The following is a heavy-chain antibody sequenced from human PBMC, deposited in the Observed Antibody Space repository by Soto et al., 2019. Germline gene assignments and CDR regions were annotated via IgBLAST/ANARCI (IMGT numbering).Heavy chain of an antibody. V-gene: IGHV5-51*01. CDR2: IYPGDSDT. CDR3: ASEVVTLRDAFDI. J-gene: IGHJ3*02. D-gene: IGHD2-21*02. Sequence: PGESLKISCKGSGYSFTSYWIGWVRQMPGKGLEWMGIIYPGDSDTRYSPSFQGQVTISADKSISTAYPQWSSLKASDTAMYYCASEVVTLRDAFDIWGQGTMVTVSS. CDR1: GYSFTSYW.